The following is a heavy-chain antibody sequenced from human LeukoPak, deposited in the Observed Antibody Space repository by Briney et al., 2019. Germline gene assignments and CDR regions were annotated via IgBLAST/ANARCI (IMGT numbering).Heavy chain of an antibody. J-gene: IGHJ1*01. D-gene: IGHD3-22*01. CDR1: GGTFGSYA. V-gene: IGHV1-69*13. CDR3: GTTYYYDSSGYYLEEYFQH. CDR2: IIPIFGTA. Sequence: GASVKVSCKASGGTFGSYAISWARQAPGQGLEWMGGIIPIFGTANYAQKFQGRVTITADESTSTAYMELSSLRSEDTAVYYCGTTYYYDSSGYYLEEYFQHWGQGTLVTVSS.